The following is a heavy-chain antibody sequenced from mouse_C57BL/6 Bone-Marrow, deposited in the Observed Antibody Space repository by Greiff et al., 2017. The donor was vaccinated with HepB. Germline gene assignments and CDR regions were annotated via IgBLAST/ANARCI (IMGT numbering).Heavy chain of an antibody. CDR2: IHPNSGST. Sequence: QVQLQQSGAELVKPGASVKLSCKASGYTFTSYWMHWVKQRPGQGLEWIGMIHPNSGSTNYNEKFKSKATLTVDKSSSTAYMQLSSLTSEDSAVYYCANYYSNSYYYAMDYWGQGTSVTVSS. CDR3: ANYYSNSYYYAMDY. D-gene: IGHD2-5*01. J-gene: IGHJ4*01. CDR1: GYTFTSYW. V-gene: IGHV1-64*01.